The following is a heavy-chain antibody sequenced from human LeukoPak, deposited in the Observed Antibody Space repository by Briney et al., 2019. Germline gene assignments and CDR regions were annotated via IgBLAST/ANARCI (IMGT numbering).Heavy chain of an antibody. CDR1: GGSISSYY. CDR2: IYYSGST. D-gene: IGHD6-6*01. CDR3: ARHQSSSVDFDY. Sequence: SETLSLTCTVSGGSISSYYWSWIRQPPGKGLEWIGYIYYSGSTNYNPSLKSRVPISVDTSKNQFSLKLSSVTAADTAVYYCARHQSSSVDFDYWGQGTLVTVSS. V-gene: IGHV4-59*08. J-gene: IGHJ4*02.